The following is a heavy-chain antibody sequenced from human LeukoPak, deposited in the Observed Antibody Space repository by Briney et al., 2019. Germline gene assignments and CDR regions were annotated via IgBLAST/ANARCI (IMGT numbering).Heavy chain of an antibody. CDR1: GYTFTGYY. CDR2: INPNSGGT. J-gene: IGHJ4*02. D-gene: IGHD3-3*01. V-gene: IGHV1-2*02. CDR3: ARVGGLYDFWSGYPPYYFDY. Sequence: ASVKVSCKASGYTFTGYYMHWVRQAPGQGLEWMGWINPNSGGTNYAQKFQGRVTMTRDTSISTAYMELSRLRSDDTAVYYCARVGGLYDFWSGYPPYYFDYWGQGTLVTVSS.